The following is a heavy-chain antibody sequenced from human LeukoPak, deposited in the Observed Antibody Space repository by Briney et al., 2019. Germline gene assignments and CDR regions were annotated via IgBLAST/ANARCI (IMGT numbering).Heavy chain of an antibody. Sequence: SETLSLTCTVSGGSISSSSYYWGWIRQPPGKGLEWIGSIYYSGSTYYNPSLKSRVTISVDTSKNQFSLKLSSVTAADTAVYYCARDGEIAVADDAFDIWGQGTMVTVSS. CDR2: IYYSGST. CDR1: GGSISSSSYY. CDR3: ARDGEIAVADDAFDI. V-gene: IGHV4-39*07. D-gene: IGHD6-19*01. J-gene: IGHJ3*02.